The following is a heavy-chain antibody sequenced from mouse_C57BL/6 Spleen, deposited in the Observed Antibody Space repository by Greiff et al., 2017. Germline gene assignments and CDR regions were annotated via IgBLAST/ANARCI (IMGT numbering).Heavy chain of an antibody. V-gene: IGHV1-81*01. J-gene: IGHJ4*01. CDR2: IDHSNGNT. CDR3: AFTTGVAGGLDY. D-gene: IGHD1-1*01. Sequence: VMLMESGAELVRPGASVKLSCKASGYTFTSYGISWVKQSTGQGLEWIGEIDHSNGNTYYNEKFKGKGTLTADKSSSTAYMELRSLTSEDSAVCLCAFTTGVAGGLDYWGQGTSVTVSS. CDR1: GYTFTSYG.